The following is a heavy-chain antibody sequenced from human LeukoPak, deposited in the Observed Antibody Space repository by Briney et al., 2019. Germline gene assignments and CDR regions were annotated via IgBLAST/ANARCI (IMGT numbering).Heavy chain of an antibody. CDR1: GGSISNGNSY. CDR3: AREQRWLQSLDY. D-gene: IGHD5-24*01. V-gene: IGHV4-61*02. J-gene: IGHJ4*02. CDR2: IHTSGTT. Sequence: SQTLSLTRTVSGGSISNGNSYWNWIRQPAGKGLEWIGRIHTSGTTNYNPSLKSRVTISVDTPKNQFSLNLNSVTAADTAVYYCAREQRWLQSLDYWGQGNLVTVSS.